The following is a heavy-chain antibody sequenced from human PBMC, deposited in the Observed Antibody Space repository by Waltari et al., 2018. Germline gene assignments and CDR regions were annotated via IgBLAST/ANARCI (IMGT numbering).Heavy chain of an antibody. Sequence: EVQLLESGGGLVQPGGSLRLSCAASGFTFSSYAMSWVRQAPGKGLEWVSAISGSDCITYYADSLKCRFIISRVHSKNTLYLQMNSLSAEDTAVYYCAKFLLFLFLDWTKPHFDHWGQGTLVTVSS. CDR1: GFTFSSYA. J-gene: IGHJ4*02. V-gene: IGHV3-23*01. CDR2: ISGSDCIT. CDR3: AKFLLFLFLDWTKPHFDH. D-gene: IGHD3-3*01.